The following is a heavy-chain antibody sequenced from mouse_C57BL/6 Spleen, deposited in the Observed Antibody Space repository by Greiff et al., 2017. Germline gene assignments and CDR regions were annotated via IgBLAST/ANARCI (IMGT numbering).Heavy chain of an antibody. CDR3: ARYRDYGSYFDY. Sequence: QVQLQQPGAELVRPGSSVKLSCKASGYTFTSYWMDWVKQRPGQGLEWIGNIYPSDSETHYNQKFKDKATLTVDKSSSTAYMQLSCLTSEDSAVYYCARYRDYGSYFDYWGQGTTLTVSS. D-gene: IGHD1-1*01. V-gene: IGHV1-61*01. CDR1: GYTFTSYW. CDR2: IYPSDSET. J-gene: IGHJ2*01.